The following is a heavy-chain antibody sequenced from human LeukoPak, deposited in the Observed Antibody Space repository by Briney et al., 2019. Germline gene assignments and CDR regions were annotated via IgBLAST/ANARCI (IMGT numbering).Heavy chain of an antibody. CDR1: GGAFSGYY. CDR2: INRSGST. D-gene: IGHD3-9*01. CDR3: ARYYDIVTGFQNWFFDL. V-gene: IGHV4-34*01. J-gene: IGHJ2*01. Sequence: KPSETLSLTCAVYGGAFSGYYWSWIRQPPGKGLEWIGEINRSGSTNYSPSLKSRVTISVDPSQDQFSLKLSSVAPRETGMYYCARYYDIVTGFQNWFFDLWGRGTLVAVSS.